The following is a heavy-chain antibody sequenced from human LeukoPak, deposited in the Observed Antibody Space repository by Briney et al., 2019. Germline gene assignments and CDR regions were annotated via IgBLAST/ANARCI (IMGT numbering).Heavy chain of an antibody. CDR3: ARDYFPIEMATIYLDY. Sequence: PGGSLRLSCAASGFTFSSYAMHWVRQAPGKGLEWVAVISYDGSNKYYADSVKGRFTISRDNSKNTLYLQMNSLRAEDTAVYYCARDYFPIEMATIYLDYWGQGTLVTVSS. D-gene: IGHD5-24*01. J-gene: IGHJ4*02. CDR2: ISYDGSNK. CDR1: GFTFSSYA. V-gene: IGHV3-30-3*01.